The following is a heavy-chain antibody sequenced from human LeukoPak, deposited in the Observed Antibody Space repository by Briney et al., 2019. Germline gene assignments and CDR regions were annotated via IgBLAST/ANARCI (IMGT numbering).Heavy chain of an antibody. CDR3: AKRPSDYGDYVSYFDY. CDR2: ISDDGRSK. Sequence: GGSLRLSCAASGFSFISYGMHWVRQAPGKGLEWVGVISDDGRSKDYADSVKGRFTISRDNSKEILYLQMNSLRDEDTAVYYCAKRPSDYGDYVSYFDYWGQGTLVTVSS. D-gene: IGHD4-17*01. V-gene: IGHV3-30*18. J-gene: IGHJ4*02. CDR1: GFSFISYG.